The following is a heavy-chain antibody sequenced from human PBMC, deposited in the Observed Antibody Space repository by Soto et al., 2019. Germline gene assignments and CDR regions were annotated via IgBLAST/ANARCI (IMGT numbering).Heavy chain of an antibody. CDR3: ARDRGYYYGSGSYYNVGGSRDYYGMDV. CDR2: ISAYNGNT. V-gene: IGHV1-18*01. J-gene: IGHJ6*02. D-gene: IGHD3-10*01. Sequence: ASVKVSCKASGYTFTSYGISWVRQAPGQGLEWMGWISAYNGNTNYAQKLQGRVTMTTDTSTSTAYMELRSLRSDDTAVYYCARDRGYYYGSGSYYNVGGSRDYYGMDVWGQGTTVTVSS. CDR1: GYTFTSYG.